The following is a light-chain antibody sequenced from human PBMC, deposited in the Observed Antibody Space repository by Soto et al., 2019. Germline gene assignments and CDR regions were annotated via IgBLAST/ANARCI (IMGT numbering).Light chain of an antibody. CDR1: QSVSGSY. V-gene: IGKV3-20*01. Sequence: EIELTQSPGTLSLSPGERATLSCRASQSVSGSYLAWYQQKPGQAPRLLIYVASSRATGIPDRFSGSGSGTDFTLTISRLEPEDFAVYYCQQYVSSPRTFGQGTKVEVK. CDR3: QQYVSSPRT. CDR2: VAS. J-gene: IGKJ1*01.